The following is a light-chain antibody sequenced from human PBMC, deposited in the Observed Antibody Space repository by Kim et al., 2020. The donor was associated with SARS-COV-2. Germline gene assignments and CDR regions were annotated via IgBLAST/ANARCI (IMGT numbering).Light chain of an antibody. CDR3: NSRDSNDNVV. J-gene: IGLJ2*01. Sequence: VALGQTVRITCQGDNLRSYYATWYQQKPGQAPIVVIYGKNNRPSGIPDRFSGSNSGNTASLTINGTQAGDEADYYCNSRDSNDNVVFGGGTQLTVL. V-gene: IGLV3-19*01. CDR1: NLRSYY. CDR2: GKN.